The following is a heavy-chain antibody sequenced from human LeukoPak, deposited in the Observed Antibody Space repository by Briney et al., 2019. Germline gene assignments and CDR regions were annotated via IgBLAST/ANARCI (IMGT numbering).Heavy chain of an antibody. J-gene: IGHJ4*02. CDR2: ISAGNDVT. CDR3: ARETDY. V-gene: IGHV1-18*04. CDR1: GFSFTYFFTGYY. Sequence: ASVKVSCKTSGFSFTYFFTGYYIHWVRQAPGQGLEWLGWISAGNDVTNYAQKFQGRLTMTTDTSTSTAYMELRSLTSDDTAVYYCARETDYWGQGTLVTVSS.